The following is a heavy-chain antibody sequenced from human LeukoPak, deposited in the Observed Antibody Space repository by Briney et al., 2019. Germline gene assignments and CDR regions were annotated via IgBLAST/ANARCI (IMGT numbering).Heavy chain of an antibody. J-gene: IGHJ4*02. CDR1: GVTFSNYA. D-gene: IGHD3-9*01. CDR2: ITGSGGNT. V-gene: IGHV3-23*01. CDR3: AKWGDYDVLTGYYVSDY. Sequence: GESLRLSCAASGVTFSNYAISWVRQAPGKGLEWVSTITGSGGNTYYADSVKGRFTISRDNSKNTVFLQMNSLRAEDTAVYYCAKWGDYDVLTGYYVSDYWGQGTLVTVSS.